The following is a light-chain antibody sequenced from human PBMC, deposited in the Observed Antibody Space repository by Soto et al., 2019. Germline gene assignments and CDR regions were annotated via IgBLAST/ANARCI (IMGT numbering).Light chain of an antibody. V-gene: IGLV2-11*01. J-gene: IGLJ3*02. CDR2: DVS. Sequence: QSALTQPRSVSGSPGQSVTISCTGTSSDVGGYNYVSWYQQHPGKAPKLMIYDVSKRPSVVPDRFFGSKSGNTASLTISGLQAEDEADYYCCSYAGDYTGVFGGGTKLTVL. CDR3: CSYAGDYTGV. CDR1: SSDVGGYNY.